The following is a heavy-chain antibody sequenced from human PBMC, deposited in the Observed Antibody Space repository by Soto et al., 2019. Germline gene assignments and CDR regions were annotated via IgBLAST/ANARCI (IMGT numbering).Heavy chain of an antibody. D-gene: IGHD3-3*01. V-gene: IGHV4-59*12. Sequence: KPSETLSLTCTVSGGSISSYYWSWIRQPPGKGLEWIGYIYYSGSTNYNPSLRSRVTISVDTPKNQFSLKLSSVTAADTAVYYCARERTSYYDFWSGYFYYYGMAVWGQGTTVT. CDR1: GGSISSYY. CDR2: IYYSGST. CDR3: ARERTSYYDFWSGYFYYYGMAV. J-gene: IGHJ6*02.